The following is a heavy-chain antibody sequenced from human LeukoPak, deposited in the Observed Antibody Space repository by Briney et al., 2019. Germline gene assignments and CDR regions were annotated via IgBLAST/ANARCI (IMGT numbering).Heavy chain of an antibody. CDR2: VKSKSFGGTI. D-gene: IGHD1-14*01. CDR1: GFTFSTPW. V-gene: IGHV3-15*07. Sequence: GSLRLSCAASGFTFSTPWMNWVRQAPGRGLEWVGRVKSKSFGGTIDYAAPVKGRFTISRDGSESMLCLQIDSLKSEDTAIYYCTIGLLDSGGVDVWGQGTTVTVSS. J-gene: IGHJ6*02. CDR3: TIGLLDSGGVDV.